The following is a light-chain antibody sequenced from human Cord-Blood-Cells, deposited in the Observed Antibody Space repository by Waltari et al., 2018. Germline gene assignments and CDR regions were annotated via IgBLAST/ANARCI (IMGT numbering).Light chain of an antibody. CDR1: QSVSSSY. CDR3: QQYGSSPFT. V-gene: IGKV3-20*01. CDR2: GAS. Sequence: EIVLTPSPGTLSLSAGDRATLSCRASQSVSSSYLAWYQQKPGQAPRLLIYGASSRATGIPERFSGSGSGTDFTLTISRLEPEDFAVYYCQQYGSSPFTFGPGTKVDIK. J-gene: IGKJ3*01.